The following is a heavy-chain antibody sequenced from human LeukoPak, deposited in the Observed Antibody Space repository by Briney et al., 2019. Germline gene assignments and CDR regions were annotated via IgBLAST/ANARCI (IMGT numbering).Heavy chain of an antibody. CDR2: INPGGGST. CDR3: AKDLRWDHPGFDP. Sequence: ASVNVSCKASVYTFTSYYIHWVRQAPGQGLEWMGIINPGGGSTSYAQKFQDRVTMTRDTSTSTVYMELSSLRSEDTAVYYCAKDLRWDHPGFDPWGQGTLVIVSS. V-gene: IGHV1-46*01. D-gene: IGHD4-23*01. J-gene: IGHJ5*02. CDR1: VYTFTSYY.